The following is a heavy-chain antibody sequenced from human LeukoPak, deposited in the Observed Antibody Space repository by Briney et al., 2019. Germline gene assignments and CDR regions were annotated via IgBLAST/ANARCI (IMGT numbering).Heavy chain of an antibody. Sequence: GASVKVSCKASGYTFTGYYMHWVRQAPGQGLEWMGWINPNSGGTNYAQKFQGRVTMTRDTSISTAYMELSRLRSDDTAVYYCARPRYCSGGSCYKFDPWGQGTLVTGSS. V-gene: IGHV1-2*02. CDR3: ARPRYCSGGSCYKFDP. CDR1: GYTFTGYY. CDR2: INPNSGGT. D-gene: IGHD2-15*01. J-gene: IGHJ5*02.